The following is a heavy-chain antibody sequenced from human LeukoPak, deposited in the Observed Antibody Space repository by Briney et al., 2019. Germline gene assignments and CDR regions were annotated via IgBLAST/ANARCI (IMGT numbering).Heavy chain of an antibody. CDR1: GFTFSSYA. D-gene: IGHD3-22*01. J-gene: IGHJ4*02. CDR3: TRAYYYDSSGYYRPFDF. CDR2: ISYDGSNR. V-gene: IGHV3-30-3*01. Sequence: PGGSLRLSCAASGFTFSSYAMHWVRQAPGKGLEWVAVISYDGSNRYYADSVKGRFTMSRDNSKNTLYLQMNSLGAEDTAVYYCTRAYYYDSSGYYRPFDFWGQGTLVTVSS.